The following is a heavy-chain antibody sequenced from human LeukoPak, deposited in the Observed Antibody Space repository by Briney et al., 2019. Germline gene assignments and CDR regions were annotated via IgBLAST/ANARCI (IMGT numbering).Heavy chain of an antibody. D-gene: IGHD3-10*01. CDR3: AKLVESGTYNNFFHY. J-gene: IGHJ4*02. CDR1: GFSFSDAW. Sequence: PGGSLRLTCAASGFSFSDAWMSWVRQIPGKVLEWVSSIFPSGGEIHYADSVRGRFTIYRDNSKSILSLQMNSLRAEDTAIYYCAKLVESGTYNNFFHYWGQGTLVTVFS. V-gene: IGHV3-23*01. CDR2: IFPSGGEI.